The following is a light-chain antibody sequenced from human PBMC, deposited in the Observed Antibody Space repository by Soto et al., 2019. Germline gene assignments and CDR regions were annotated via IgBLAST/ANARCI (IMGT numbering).Light chain of an antibody. J-gene: IGKJ5*01. V-gene: IGKV3-15*01. CDR2: GAS. CDR3: QQRSDWTT. CDR1: QSVSSK. Sequence: IVMTQSPATLSVSPGERVTLSCRASQSVSSKLAWYQQKPGQAPRLLIYGASTRATGIPARFSGSGSGTEFTLTISSLEPEDFALYYCQQRSDWTTFGPGTRLEIK.